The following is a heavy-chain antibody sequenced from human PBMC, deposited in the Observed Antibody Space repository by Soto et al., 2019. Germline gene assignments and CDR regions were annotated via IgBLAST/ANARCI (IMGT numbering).Heavy chain of an antibody. V-gene: IGHV4-59*01. Sequence: SETLSLTCTVSGDSISDYYWSWIRQPPGKGLEWIGYIYHSGSTYYNPSLKSRVTISLDASKIQFSLKLNSVTDADPAVYYCARDSRNYFAYWGQGTLVTVSS. CDR3: ARDSRNYFAY. J-gene: IGHJ4*02. CDR1: GDSISDYY. CDR2: IYHSGST.